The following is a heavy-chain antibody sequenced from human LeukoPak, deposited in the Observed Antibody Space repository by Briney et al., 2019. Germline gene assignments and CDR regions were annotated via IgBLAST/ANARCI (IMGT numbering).Heavy chain of an antibody. Sequence: GGSLRLSCVASGFTLSSYWMHWGRQAPGKGLEWVADIKQDGSAKYYVDSVKGRFTISGDNAQNSVYLQMNNLRPEDSALYYCARAKVTVPGGDFWGQGTLVTVSS. D-gene: IGHD4-17*01. J-gene: IGHJ4*02. CDR1: GFTLSSYW. CDR3: ARAKVTVPGGDF. V-gene: IGHV3-7*01. CDR2: IKQDGSAK.